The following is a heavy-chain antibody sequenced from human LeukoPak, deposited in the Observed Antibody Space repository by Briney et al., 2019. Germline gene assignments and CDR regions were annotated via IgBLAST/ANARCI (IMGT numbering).Heavy chain of an antibody. CDR1: GYTFTSYG. V-gene: IGHV1-18*01. CDR3: ARGSLYYYYMDV. Sequence: ASVKVSCKASGYTFTSYGINWVRQASGQGLEWMGWISAYNGNTNYAQKLQGRVTMTTDTSTSTAYMELRSLRSDDTAVYYCARGSLYYYYMDVWGKGTTVTVSS. CDR2: ISAYNGNT. J-gene: IGHJ6*03.